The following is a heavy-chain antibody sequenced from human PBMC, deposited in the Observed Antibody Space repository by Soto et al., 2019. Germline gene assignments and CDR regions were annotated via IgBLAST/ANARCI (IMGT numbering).Heavy chain of an antibody. V-gene: IGHV1-69*02. D-gene: IGHD3-3*02. Sequence: SVKVSCKASAGTFSSYTISWVRQAPGQGLEWMGRIIPILGIANYAQKFQGRVTITADKSTSTAYMELSSLRSEDTAVYYCASTCSFCGVVIRQYYYYMDVWGKGSTVTVS. CDR2: IIPILGIA. CDR1: AGTFSSYT. J-gene: IGHJ6*03. CDR3: ASTCSFCGVVIRQYYYYMDV.